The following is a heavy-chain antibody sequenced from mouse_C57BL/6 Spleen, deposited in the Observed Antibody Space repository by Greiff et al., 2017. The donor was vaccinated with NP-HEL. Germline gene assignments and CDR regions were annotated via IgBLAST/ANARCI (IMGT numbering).Heavy chain of an antibody. CDR3: ARDPDYYGSSYEGAMDY. J-gene: IGHJ4*01. CDR1: GFTFSSYA. D-gene: IGHD1-1*01. V-gene: IGHV5-4*01. Sequence: EVKLVESGGGLVKPGGSLKLSCAASGFTFSSYAMSWVRQTPEKRLEWVATISDGGSYTYYPDNVKGRFTISRDNAKNNLYLQMSHLKSEDTAMYYCARDPDYYGSSYEGAMDYWGQGTSVTVSS. CDR2: ISDGGSYT.